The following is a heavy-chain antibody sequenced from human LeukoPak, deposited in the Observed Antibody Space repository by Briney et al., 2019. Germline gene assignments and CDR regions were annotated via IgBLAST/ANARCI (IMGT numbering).Heavy chain of an antibody. CDR2: INPNSGGT. J-gene: IGHJ1*01. V-gene: IGHV1-2*02. CDR1: GYTFTGYY. CDR3: AKEAYYYDSSGYSVAAEYFQH. Sequence: ASVKVSCKASGYTFTGYYMHWVRQAPGQGLEWMGWINPNSGGTNYAQKFQGRVTMTRDTSISTAYMELSRLRSDDTAVYYCAKEAYYYDSSGYSVAAEYFQHWGQGTLVTVPS. D-gene: IGHD3-22*01.